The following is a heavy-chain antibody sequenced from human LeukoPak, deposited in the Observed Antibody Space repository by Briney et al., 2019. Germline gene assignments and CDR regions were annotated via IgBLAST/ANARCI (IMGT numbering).Heavy chain of an antibody. CDR2: IPNDGSDK. J-gene: IGHJ4*02. V-gene: IGHV3-30*03. CDR1: GVTFSNYA. D-gene: IGHD3-10*01. CDR3: VREGTYFFASGSFQGYYFDN. Sequence: GRSLRLSCAAPGVTFSNYAMHWVRQSPGKGLEWVAVIPNDGSDKHHADSVKGRFTVSRDNSKHTVYLQMDRLRVEDTAIYYCVREGTYFFASGSFQGYYFDNWGQGTLVTVSS.